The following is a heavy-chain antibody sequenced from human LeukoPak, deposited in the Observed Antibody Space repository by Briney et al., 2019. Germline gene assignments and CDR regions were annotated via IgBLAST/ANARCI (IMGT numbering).Heavy chain of an antibody. D-gene: IGHD5-12*01. V-gene: IGHV3-33*01. CDR3: ARGGKGYSGYANY. Sequence: GGSLRLSCAASGFNFSGYVTHWVRQAPGKGLEWVAVIWSDGSKKDYADSVKGRFTISRDNSKNTVYLQMNSLRAEDTAVYYCARGGKGYSGYANYWGQGTLVTVSS. CDR1: GFNFSGYV. J-gene: IGHJ4*02. CDR2: IWSDGSKK.